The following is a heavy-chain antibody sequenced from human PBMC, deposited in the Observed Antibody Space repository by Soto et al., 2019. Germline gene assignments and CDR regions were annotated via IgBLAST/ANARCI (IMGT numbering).Heavy chain of an antibody. CDR1: GGSISSSSYY. Sequence: SETLSLTCTVSGGSISSSSYYWFWIRHPPGKGLEWIGSIYYSGSTYYNPSLKSRVTISVDTSKNQFSLKLSSVTAADTAVYYCARTPIAAAGTRWFDPWGQGTLVPVSS. CDR3: ARTPIAAAGTRWFDP. V-gene: IGHV4-39*01. D-gene: IGHD6-13*01. J-gene: IGHJ5*02. CDR2: IYYSGST.